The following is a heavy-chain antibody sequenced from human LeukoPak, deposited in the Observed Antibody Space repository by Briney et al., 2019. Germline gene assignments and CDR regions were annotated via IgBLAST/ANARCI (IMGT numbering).Heavy chain of an antibody. J-gene: IGHJ4*02. CDR3: AKGEDYGSGTVHFAS. CDR1: GGSISSNNW. CDR2: IYHGGST. Sequence: SETLSLTCAVSGGSISSNNWWSWVRQPPGKGLEWIGEIYHGGSTNYNPSLKSRIAVSVDRSRNQFSLELSSVTAADTAVYYCAKGEDYGSGTVHFASWGQGTLVTVSS. V-gene: IGHV4-4*02. D-gene: IGHD3-10*01.